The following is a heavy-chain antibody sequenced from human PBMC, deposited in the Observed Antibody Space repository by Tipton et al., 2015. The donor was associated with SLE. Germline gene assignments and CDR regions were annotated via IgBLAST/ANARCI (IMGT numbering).Heavy chain of an antibody. V-gene: IGHV4-61*09. CDR2: VITSGSI. CDR3: VKDHEDYSGSFGPSYCYLDG. D-gene: IGHD6-6*01. J-gene: IGHJ6*03. Sequence: SLTCTVSGGSITTANSYWTWIRQPAGKGLEWIAHVITSGSINYNPALQSRVSISRDVAKKQFSLILTSVTAADTAVYYCVKDHEDYSGSFGPSYCYLDGWGKGTAVTVAS. CDR1: GGSITTANSY.